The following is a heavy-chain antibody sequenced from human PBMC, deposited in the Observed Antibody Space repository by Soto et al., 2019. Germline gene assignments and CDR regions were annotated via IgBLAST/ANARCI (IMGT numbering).Heavy chain of an antibody. J-gene: IGHJ5*02. Sequence: QVQLVQSGAEVKKPEASVKVSCKASGYTFTRYAMHWVRQAPGQRLEWMGWINAGNGNTKYSQKFQGRVTITRDTSVSTAYMELSSLRSEDTAVYYCARGGYCSSTSCYEEWGNWFDPWGQGTLVTVSS. D-gene: IGHD2-2*01. CDR1: GYTFTRYA. CDR3: ARGGYCSSTSCYEEWGNWFDP. V-gene: IGHV1-3*01. CDR2: INAGNGNT.